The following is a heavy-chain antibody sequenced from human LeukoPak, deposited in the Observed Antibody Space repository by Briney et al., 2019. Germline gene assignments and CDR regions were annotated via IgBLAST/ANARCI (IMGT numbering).Heavy chain of an antibody. CDR2: IKQDGSQK. Sequence: GGSLRLSCAASGFRFNRFSMSWVRQTPGKGLEWVANIKQDGSQKEYADSVKGRFAISRDNANNFLDLQMNSLRAEDTGVYYCASVDFDNNAYYHYYLPNWGQGTRVTVSS. J-gene: IGHJ4*02. CDR3: ASVDFDNNAYYHYYLPN. CDR1: GFRFNRFS. V-gene: IGHV3-7*01. D-gene: IGHD3-22*01.